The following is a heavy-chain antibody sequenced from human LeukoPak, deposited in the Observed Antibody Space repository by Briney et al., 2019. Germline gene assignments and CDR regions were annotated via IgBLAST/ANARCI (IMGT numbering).Heavy chain of an antibody. CDR3: ARRSGGITNWFYP. CDR2: INHSGST. CDR1: GGSFSGYY. D-gene: IGHD2-15*01. Sequence: SETLSLTCAVYGGSFSGYYWSWIRQPPGKGLEWIGEINHSGSTDYNPSLKSRVTISVDTSKNQFSLKLSSVTAADTAVYYCARRSGGITNWFYPWGQGTLVTVSS. V-gene: IGHV4-34*01. J-gene: IGHJ5*02.